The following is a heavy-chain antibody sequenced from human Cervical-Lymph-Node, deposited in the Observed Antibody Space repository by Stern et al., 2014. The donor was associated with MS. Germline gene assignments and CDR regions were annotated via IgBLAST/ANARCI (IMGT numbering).Heavy chain of an antibody. Sequence: EVHLVESGGGLVKPGGSLRLSCAASGFTFSSYSFNWVRQAPGKGLEWVSSISSSSSYKSYADSVKGRFTISRDNAKNSLSLQMNSLRAEDTAVYYCAREGIAVAGALDYWGQGTLVTVSS. CDR3: AREGIAVAGALDY. V-gene: IGHV3-21*06. CDR1: GFTFSSYS. J-gene: IGHJ4*02. CDR2: ISSSSSYK. D-gene: IGHD6-19*01.